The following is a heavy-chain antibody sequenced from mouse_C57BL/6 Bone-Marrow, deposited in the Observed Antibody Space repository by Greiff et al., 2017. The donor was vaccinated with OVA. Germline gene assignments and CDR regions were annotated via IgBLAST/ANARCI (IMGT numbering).Heavy chain of an antibody. D-gene: IGHD3-3*01. Sequence: EVNVVESGGGLVQSGRSLRLSCATSGFTFSDFYMEWVRQAPGKGLEWIAASRNKANDYTTEYSASVKGRFIVSRDTSQSILYLQMNALRAEDTAIYYCARDVGYFDYWGQGTTLTVSS. CDR3: ARDVGYFDY. CDR1: GFTFSDFY. V-gene: IGHV7-1*01. CDR2: SRNKANDYTT. J-gene: IGHJ2*01.